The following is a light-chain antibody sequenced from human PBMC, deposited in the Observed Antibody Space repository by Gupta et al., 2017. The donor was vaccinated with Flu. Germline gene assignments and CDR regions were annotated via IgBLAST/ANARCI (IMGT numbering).Light chain of an antibody. CDR3: VTWDDSLNGQV. Sequence: QSVLTQPPSASGTPGQRVTISCSGGTSNIGSNVVTWYQHFPGTAPKLLMYSTDQRPSGVPDRFSGSKSGTSASLAISGLQSEDEADYYCVTWDDSLNGQVFGGGTKLTV. J-gene: IGLJ3*02. CDR1: TSNIGSNV. V-gene: IGLV1-44*01. CDR2: STD.